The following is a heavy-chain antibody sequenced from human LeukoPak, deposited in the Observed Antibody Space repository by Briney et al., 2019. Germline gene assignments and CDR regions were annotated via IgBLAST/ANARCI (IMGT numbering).Heavy chain of an antibody. Sequence: GESLKISCKGSGYIFTSYWIGWVRQMPGKGLEWMGIIYPGDSDTRYSPSFHGQVTISADKSITTAYLQWSSLKASDTALYYCVRENVKIIDYWGQGTLVTVSS. D-gene: IGHD5-24*01. V-gene: IGHV5-51*01. CDR3: VRENVKIIDY. J-gene: IGHJ4*02. CDR2: IYPGDSDT. CDR1: GYIFTSYW.